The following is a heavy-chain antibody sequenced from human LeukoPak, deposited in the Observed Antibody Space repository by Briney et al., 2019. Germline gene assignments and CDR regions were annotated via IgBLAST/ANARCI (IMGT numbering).Heavy chain of an antibody. V-gene: IGHV4-59*01. D-gene: IGHD4-11*01. CDR3: ARGSNDYSNYYYYMDV. CDR1: GGSISIYY. J-gene: IGHJ6*03. CDR2: IHYSGYT. Sequence: PSETLSLTCIVSGGSISIYYWSWIRQPPGKGLEWIGYIHYSGYTKYNPSLKSRVTISVDTSKNQLSLKLSSVTAADTAVYYCARGSNDYSNYYYYMDVWGKGTTVTVSS.